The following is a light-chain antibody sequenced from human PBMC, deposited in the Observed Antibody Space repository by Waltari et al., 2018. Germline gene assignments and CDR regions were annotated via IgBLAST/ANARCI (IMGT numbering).Light chain of an antibody. CDR3: CSYTESSTSYV. Sequence: QSALSQPASVSGSPGQSLTITCTGASTDLASYNLVAWYQHHPNRAPKLIIYEATKRPSGITHRFSGAKSGATASLRISGLQADDQADYYCCSYTESSTSYVCGGGTKVTAL. CDR2: EAT. V-gene: IGLV2-23*01. CDR1: STDLASYNL. J-gene: IGLJ1*01.